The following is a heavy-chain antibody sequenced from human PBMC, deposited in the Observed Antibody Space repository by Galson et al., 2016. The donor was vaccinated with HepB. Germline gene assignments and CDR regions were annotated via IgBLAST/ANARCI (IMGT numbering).Heavy chain of an antibody. Sequence: SLRLSCAASGFTVSSYYMSWVRQAPGKGLEWVSIIYTGGSTYYADSVKGRFTISSDNSKNTLYLKMNGLRAEDTAVYYCARGMGHWSFVYWGQGTLVTVSS. CDR1: GFTVSSYY. J-gene: IGHJ4*02. CDR2: IYTGGST. CDR3: ARGMGHWSFVY. V-gene: IGHV3-53*01. D-gene: IGHD3-16*01.